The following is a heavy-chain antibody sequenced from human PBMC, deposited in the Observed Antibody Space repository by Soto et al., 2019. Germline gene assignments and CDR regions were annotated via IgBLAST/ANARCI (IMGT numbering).Heavy chain of an antibody. CDR2: ISVSGTTT. CDR3: AKDRVPRVTADFDP. Sequence: VVSLILSCAASGVTSSNYFMNWFRQAPGKGLEWVASISVSGTTTFYADSLKCRFIISRYNSKNTLYLQMNSLRAEDKDLYYCAKDRVPRVTADFDPWAKGPMV. V-gene: IGHV3-23*01. CDR1: GVTSSNYF. J-gene: IGHJ6*03. D-gene: IGHD3-9*01.